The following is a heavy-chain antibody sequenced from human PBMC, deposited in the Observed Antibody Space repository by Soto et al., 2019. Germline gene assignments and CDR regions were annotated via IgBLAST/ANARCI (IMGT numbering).Heavy chain of an antibody. CDR3: ARYRDYDSRQGITYYYYYGMDV. V-gene: IGHV4-30-4*01. D-gene: IGHD3-3*01. Sequence: QVQLQESGPGLVKPSQTLSLTCTVSGGSISSGDYYWSWIRQPPGKGLEWIGYIYYSGSTYYNPSLKSRVTISVDTSKNQFSLKLSSVTAADTAVYYCARYRDYDSRQGITYYYYYGMDVWGQGTTVTVSS. CDR1: GGSISSGDYY. J-gene: IGHJ6*02. CDR2: IYYSGST.